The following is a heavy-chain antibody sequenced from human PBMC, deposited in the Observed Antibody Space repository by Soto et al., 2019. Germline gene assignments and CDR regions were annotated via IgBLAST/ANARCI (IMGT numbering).Heavy chain of an antibody. CDR3: ARSGFIYYYGSEGSWFGP. Sequence: GGSLRLSCAASGFTFSSYSMNWVRQAPGKGLEWVSYISSSSTNTYYADSVKGRFTISRDNAKNSLYLQMNSLRAEDTAVYYCARSGFIYYYGSEGSWFGPWGQGTLGTVSS. D-gene: IGHD3-22*01. CDR1: GFTFSSYS. J-gene: IGHJ5*02. V-gene: IGHV3-48*01. CDR2: ISSSSTNT.